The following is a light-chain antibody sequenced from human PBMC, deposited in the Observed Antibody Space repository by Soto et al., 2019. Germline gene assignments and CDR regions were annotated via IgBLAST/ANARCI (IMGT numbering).Light chain of an antibody. J-gene: IGKJ1*01. CDR3: LQYGSSPGA. V-gene: IGKV3-20*01. Sequence: EIVLTQSPGTLSLSPGERATLSCRASQSVSSDLLGWYQQKPGQAPRLLIYGASSRAAGIPDRFSGSGSGTDFTLTISRLEPEDFVVYYCLQYGSSPGAFGQGTKVEIK. CDR1: QSVSSDL. CDR2: GAS.